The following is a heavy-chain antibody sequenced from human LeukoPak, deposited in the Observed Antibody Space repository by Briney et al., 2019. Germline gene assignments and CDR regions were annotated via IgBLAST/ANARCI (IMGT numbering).Heavy chain of an antibody. D-gene: IGHD4-11*01. CDR3: ARGRRTVSRYFDY. Sequence: SGTLSLTCAVSGGSISSSNWWSWVRQPPGKGLEWIGEIYHSGSTNYNPSLKSRVTISVDTSKNQFSLKLSSVTAADTAVYYCARGRRTVSRYFDYWGQGTLVTVSS. J-gene: IGHJ4*02. V-gene: IGHV4-4*02. CDR1: GGSISSSNW. CDR2: IYHSGST.